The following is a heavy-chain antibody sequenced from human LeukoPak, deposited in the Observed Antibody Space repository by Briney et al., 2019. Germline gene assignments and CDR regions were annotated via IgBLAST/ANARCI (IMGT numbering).Heavy chain of an antibody. V-gene: IGHV3-30*02. J-gene: IGHJ6*03. CDR2: IWSDGNNR. CDR1: GFSFRNYG. CDR3: AKDPGASVSGFHMDV. D-gene: IGHD2-8*02. Sequence: PGGSLRLSCAASGFSFRNYGMHWVRHATGKGLEWVSFIWSDGNNRFYADSVKGRFTISRDNSKNMLFLQMDTLRAEDTALYYCAKDPGASVSGFHMDVWGKGTTVIVSS.